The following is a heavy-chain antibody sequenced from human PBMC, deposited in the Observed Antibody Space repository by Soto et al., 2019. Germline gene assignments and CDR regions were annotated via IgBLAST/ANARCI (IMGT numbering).Heavy chain of an antibody. V-gene: IGHV1-2*04. CDR2: INPNSGGT. CDR3: ARASIAVAGTEGNWFDP. CDR1: GYTFTGYY. Sequence: ASVKVSCKASGYTFTGYYMHWVRQAPGQGLEWMGWINPNSGGTTYAQKFQGWVTMTRDTSISTAYMELSRLRSDDTAVYYCARASIAVAGTEGNWFDPWGQGTLVTVSS. J-gene: IGHJ5*02. D-gene: IGHD6-19*01.